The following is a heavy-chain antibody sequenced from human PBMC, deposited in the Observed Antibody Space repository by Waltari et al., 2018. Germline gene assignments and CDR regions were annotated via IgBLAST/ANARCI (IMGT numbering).Heavy chain of an antibody. CDR3: ARVKGLQGRYGMDV. D-gene: IGHD4-4*01. Sequence: QVQLQESGPGLVKPSQTLSLTCTVSGGSISSGSYYWSWIRQPAGKGLEWIGRSYTSGSTNYNPSLKSRVTISVDTSKNQFSLKLSSVTAADTAVYYCARVKGLQGRYGMDVWGQGTTVTVSS. J-gene: IGHJ6*02. V-gene: IGHV4-61*02. CDR2: SYTSGST. CDR1: GGSISSGSYY.